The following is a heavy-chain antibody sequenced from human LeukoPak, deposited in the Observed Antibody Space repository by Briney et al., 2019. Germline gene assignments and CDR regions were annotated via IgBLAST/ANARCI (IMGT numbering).Heavy chain of an antibody. CDR3: ARLNRVLLWFGEVPHWFDP. V-gene: IGHV5-51*01. D-gene: IGHD3-10*01. CDR2: IYPGDSDT. Sequence: GESLKISCKGSGYSFTSYWIGWVRQMPGKGLEWMGIIYPGDSDTRYSPSFQGQVTISADKSISTAYLQWSSLKASDTAMYYCARLNRVLLWFGEVPHWFDPWGQGTLVTVSS. J-gene: IGHJ5*02. CDR1: GYSFTSYW.